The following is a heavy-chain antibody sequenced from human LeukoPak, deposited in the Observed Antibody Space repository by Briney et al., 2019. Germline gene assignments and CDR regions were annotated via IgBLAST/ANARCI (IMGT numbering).Heavy chain of an antibody. Sequence: GGSLRLSCAASGFTFSSYAMHWVRQAPGKGLEWVAVISYDGSNKCYADSVKGRFTISRDNSKNTLYLQMNSLRAEDTAVYHCAREIGIAVAGAYDYWGQGTLVTVSS. CDR3: AREIGIAVAGAYDY. V-gene: IGHV3-30-3*01. J-gene: IGHJ4*02. CDR2: ISYDGSNK. CDR1: GFTFSSYA. D-gene: IGHD6-19*01.